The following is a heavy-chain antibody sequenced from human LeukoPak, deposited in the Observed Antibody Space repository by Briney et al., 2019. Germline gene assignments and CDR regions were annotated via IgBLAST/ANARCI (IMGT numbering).Heavy chain of an antibody. D-gene: IGHD2-15*01. CDR2: IVVARGDT. CDR1: GFTFISSA. J-gene: IGHJ3*02. V-gene: IGHV1-58*01. CDR3: AAEKRLYCSGGACYPDAFDI. Sequence: GTSVKVSCKASGFTFISSAVQWVRQARGQRLEWIGWIVVARGDTNYAQKFLERVTITRDMSTSTTYMELSSLRSEDTAVYYCAAEKRLYCSGGACYPDAFDIWGQGTMVTVFS.